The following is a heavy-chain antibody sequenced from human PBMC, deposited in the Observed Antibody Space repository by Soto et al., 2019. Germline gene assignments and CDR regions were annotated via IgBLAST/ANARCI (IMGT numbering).Heavy chain of an antibody. J-gene: IGHJ4*02. D-gene: IGHD3-10*01. Sequence: PGGFLRLSCAAFGFTVSSNYMTWVRQAPGKGLEWVSTIIAGGESTYYADSVKGRFSISRDNSQKTLYLQMNSLRADDTALYYCAKKYSFGSGSYLYHFDYWGQGTLVTVSS. CDR3: AKKYSFGSGSYLYHFDY. V-gene: IGHV3-23*01. CDR2: IIAGGEST. CDR1: GFTVSSNY.